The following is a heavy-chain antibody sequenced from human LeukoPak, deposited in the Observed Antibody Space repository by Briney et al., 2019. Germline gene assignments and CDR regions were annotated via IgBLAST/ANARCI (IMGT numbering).Heavy chain of an antibody. V-gene: IGHV3-23*01. J-gene: IGHJ5*02. CDR2: ISGSGGST. CDR3: ATSLVGATNGWFDP. D-gene: IGHD1-26*01. CDR1: GFTFSSYA. Sequence: PGGSLRLSCAASGFTFSSYAMSWVRQAPGKGLEWVSAISGSGGSTYYADSVKGRFTISGDNSKNTLYLQMNSLRAEDTAVYYCATSLVGATNGWFDPWGQGTLVTVSS.